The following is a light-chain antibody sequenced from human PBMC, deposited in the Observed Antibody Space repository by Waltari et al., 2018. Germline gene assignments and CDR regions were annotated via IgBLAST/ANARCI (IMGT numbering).Light chain of an antibody. V-gene: IGKV1-39*01. J-gene: IGKJ1*01. CDR1: QTISRY. CDR3: QESYSFTRT. Sequence: DIQMTQSPSSLSASVGDRVTITCRASQTISRYLNWYQQKPGKAPNLLIYAASSLQSGVPSRFSGSGSGRHFTLIIPSLQPEDFATYYCQESYSFTRTFGQGTKVEIK. CDR2: AAS.